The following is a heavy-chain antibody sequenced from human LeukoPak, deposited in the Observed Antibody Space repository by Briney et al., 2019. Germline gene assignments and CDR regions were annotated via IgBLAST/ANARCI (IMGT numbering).Heavy chain of an antibody. CDR2: IIPILGIA. Sequence: SVKVSCKASGGTFSSYTISWVRQAPGQGLEWMGKIIPILGIANYAQKFQGRVTITADKSTSTAYMELSSLRSEDTAVYYCASYFWSGYYYDYWGQGTLVTVSS. CDR3: ASYFWSGYYYDY. CDR1: GGTFSSYT. V-gene: IGHV1-69*02. D-gene: IGHD3-3*01. J-gene: IGHJ4*02.